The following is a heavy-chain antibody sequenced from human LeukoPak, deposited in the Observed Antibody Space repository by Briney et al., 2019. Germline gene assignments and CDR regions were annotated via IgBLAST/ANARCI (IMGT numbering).Heavy chain of an antibody. J-gene: IGHJ4*02. CDR1: GYTFTGYY. Sequence: GASVKVSCKASGYTFTGYYMHWVRQAPGQGLEWMGWINPNSGGTNYAQKLQGRVTMTTDTSTSTAYMELRSLRSDDTAVYYCARDLSGLNKFDYWGQGTLVTVSS. CDR3: ARDLSGLNKFDY. D-gene: IGHD2/OR15-2a*01. CDR2: INPNSGGT. V-gene: IGHV1-2*02.